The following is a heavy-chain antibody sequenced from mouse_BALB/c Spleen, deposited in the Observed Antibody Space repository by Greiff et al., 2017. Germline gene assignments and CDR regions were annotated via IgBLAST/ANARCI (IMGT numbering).Heavy chain of an antibody. V-gene: IGHV5-17*02. CDR2: ISSGSSTI. CDR1: GFTFSSFG. D-gene: IGHD1-1*01. CDR3: ARTSDGSSSFAY. Sequence: EVQLVESGGGLVQPGGSRKLSCAASGFTFSSFGMHWVRQAPEKGLEWVAYISSGSSTIYYADTVKGRFTISRDNPKNTLFLQMTSLRSEDTAMYYCARTSDGSSSFAYWGQGTLVTVSA. J-gene: IGHJ3*01.